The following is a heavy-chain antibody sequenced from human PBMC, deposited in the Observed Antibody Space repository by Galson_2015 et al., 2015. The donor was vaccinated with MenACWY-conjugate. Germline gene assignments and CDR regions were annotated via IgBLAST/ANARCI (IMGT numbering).Heavy chain of an antibody. CDR3: ARDRKVPPVSLPANWLGP. Sequence: SLRLSCAASGLTFGSSWMHWVRQVPGKGLVWVSRIDRAGRSTTYAGSVKGRFTICRDHAQNTLSLPMNRLRAEATPVYYCARDRKVPPVSLPANWLGPWGQGTQVIVSS. V-gene: IGHV3-74*01. CDR2: IDRAGRST. D-gene: IGHD1-14*01. CDR1: GLTFGSSW. J-gene: IGHJ5*02.